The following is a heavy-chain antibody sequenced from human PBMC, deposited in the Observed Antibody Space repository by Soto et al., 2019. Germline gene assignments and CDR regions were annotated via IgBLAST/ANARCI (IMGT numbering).Heavy chain of an antibody. V-gene: IGHV4-59*01. D-gene: IGHD6-25*01. J-gene: IGHJ5*02. CDR2: VYFSGNT. CDR1: GGALSSNY. CDR3: GIVRPSGAGLS. Sequence: QVQLQESRPGLVKPSETLSLTCTVSGGALSSNYWTWIRQSPGKGLEWIGYVYFSGNTNYNPSLMGRVTISIDTSKDQFALRLASVTAADTAFYYCGIVRPSGAGLSWGQGTLVIFSS.